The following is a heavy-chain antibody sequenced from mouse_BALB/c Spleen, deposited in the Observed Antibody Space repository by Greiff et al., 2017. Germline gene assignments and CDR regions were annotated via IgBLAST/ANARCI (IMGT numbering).Heavy chain of an antibody. D-gene: IGHD2-1*01. J-gene: IGHJ1*01. CDR1: GFAFSSYD. CDR3: ARRSGYYGNRWYFDD. V-gene: IGHV5-12-1*01. Sequence: EVKVVESGGGLVKPGGSLKLSCAASGFAFSSYDMSWVRQTPEKRLEWVAYISSGGGSTYYPDTVKGRFTISRDNTKNNLYLQMSSLKSGDTAMYYCARRSGYYGNRWYFDDWGAGTTVTVSS. CDR2: ISSGGGST.